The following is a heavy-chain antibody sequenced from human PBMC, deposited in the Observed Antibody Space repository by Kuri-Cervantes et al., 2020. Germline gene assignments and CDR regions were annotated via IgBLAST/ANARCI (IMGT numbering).Heavy chain of an antibody. Sequence: GESLKISCLASGFTFSNYWMSWARLTPGKGLEWVANIGRDGNEKFYVDSVKGRFTSSRDNAKNSLYLQMNSLRAEDTAVYYCARDRFQSRPPYYYGMDVWGQGTTVTVSS. D-gene: IGHD3-16*01. V-gene: IGHV3-7*01. J-gene: IGHJ6*02. CDR3: ARDRFQSRPPYYYGMDV. CDR2: IGRDGNEK. CDR1: GFTFSNYW.